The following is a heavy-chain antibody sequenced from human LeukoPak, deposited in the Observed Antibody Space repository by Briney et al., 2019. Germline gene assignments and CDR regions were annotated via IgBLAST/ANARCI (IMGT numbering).Heavy chain of an antibody. CDR2: SGST. Sequence: SETLSLTCTASGASIKTYYWSWIRQPPGKGLEWIGHSGSTNYNPSLKSRVTISVDTSKNQFSLKLTSVTAADTAVYYCARHGNWNSRQYYFDYWGQGTLVTVSS. J-gene: IGHJ4*02. CDR1: GASIKTYY. V-gene: IGHV4-59*08. D-gene: IGHD1-7*01. CDR3: ARHGNWNSRQYYFDY.